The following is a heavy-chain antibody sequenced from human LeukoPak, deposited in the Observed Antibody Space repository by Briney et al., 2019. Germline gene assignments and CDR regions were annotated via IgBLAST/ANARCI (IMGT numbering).Heavy chain of an antibody. V-gene: IGHV3-23*01. Sequence: GGSLRLSCAASGFTFSSYAMSWVRQAPGKGLEWVSAISGSGGSTYYADSVKGRFTISGDNSKNTLYLQMNSLRAEDTAVYYCAKTPHYDFWSGYTYFDYWGQGTLVTVSS. CDR3: AKTPHYDFWSGYTYFDY. CDR1: GFTFSSYA. CDR2: ISGSGGST. D-gene: IGHD3-3*01. J-gene: IGHJ4*02.